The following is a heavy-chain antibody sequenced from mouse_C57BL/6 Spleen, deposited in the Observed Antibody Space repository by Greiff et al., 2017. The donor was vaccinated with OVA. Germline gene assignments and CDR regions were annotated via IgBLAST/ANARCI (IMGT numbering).Heavy chain of an antibody. Sequence: EVKLVESEGGLVQPGSSMKLSCTASGFTFSDYYMAWVRQVPEKGLEWVANINYDGSSTYYLDSLKSRFIISRDNAKNILYLQMSRLKSEDTDTYYCARALITTVVAPYWYFDVWGTGTTVTVSS. V-gene: IGHV5-16*01. D-gene: IGHD1-1*01. CDR2: INYDGSST. CDR3: ARALITTVVAPYWYFDV. CDR1: GFTFSDYY. J-gene: IGHJ1*03.